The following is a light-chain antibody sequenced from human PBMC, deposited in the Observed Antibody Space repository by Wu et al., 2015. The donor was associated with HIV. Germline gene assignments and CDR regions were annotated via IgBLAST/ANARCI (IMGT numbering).Light chain of an antibody. V-gene: IGKV3-15*01. CDR3: QQYNNWRS. J-gene: IGKJ2*04. CDR2: GAS. Sequence: EIVLTQSPGTLSLSPGERATLSCRASQSISSNLAWYQQKPGQAPRLLIYGASTRATGIPARFSGSGSGTEFTLTISSLQSEDFAVYYCQQYNNWRSFGQGTKLEIK. CDR1: QSISSN.